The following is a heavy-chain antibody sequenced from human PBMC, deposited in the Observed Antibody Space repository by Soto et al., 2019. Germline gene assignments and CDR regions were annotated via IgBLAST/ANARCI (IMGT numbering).Heavy chain of an antibody. CDR1: GGSISSSSYY. D-gene: IGHD3-22*01. V-gene: IGHV4-39*01. CDR2: IYYSGST. Sequence: SETLSLTCTVSGGSISSSSYYWGWIRQPPGKGLEWIGSIYYSGSTYYNPSLKSRVTISVDTSKNQFSLKLSSVTAADTAVYYCARARYYYDSSGYLPDYWGQGTLVTV. CDR3: ARARYYYDSSGYLPDY. J-gene: IGHJ4*02.